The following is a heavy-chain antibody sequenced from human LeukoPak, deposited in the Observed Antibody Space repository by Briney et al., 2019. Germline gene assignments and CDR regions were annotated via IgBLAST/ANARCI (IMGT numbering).Heavy chain of an antibody. D-gene: IGHD3-10*01. CDR1: GGSISSYY. V-gene: IGHV4-59*01. CDR3: ARPYVSGTPSNWFDP. J-gene: IGHJ5*02. CDR2: IYYSGST. Sequence: SETLSLTCTVSGGSISSYYWSWIRQPPGKGLEWIGYIYYSGSTNYNPSLKSRVTISVDTSKNQFSLKLSSVTAADTAVYYCARPYVSGTPSNWFDPWGQGTLVTVSS.